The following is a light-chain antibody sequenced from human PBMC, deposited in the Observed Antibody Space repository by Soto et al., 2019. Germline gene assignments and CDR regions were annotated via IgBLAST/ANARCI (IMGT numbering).Light chain of an antibody. CDR2: AAS. Sequence: DIPMTQSPSSLSASVGDRVTITCRASQGIYTHLAWYQQKPGNAPKLLIYAASTLQSGVPSRFSASGSGTDFILTISALQSEDVVTYFCQTYDKAPWTFGPGTRV. V-gene: IGKV1-27*01. CDR1: QGIYTH. J-gene: IGKJ1*01. CDR3: QTYDKAPWT.